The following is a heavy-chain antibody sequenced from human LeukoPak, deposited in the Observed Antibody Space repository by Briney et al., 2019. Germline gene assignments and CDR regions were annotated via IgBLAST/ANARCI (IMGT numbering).Heavy chain of an antibody. Sequence: GGSLRLSCAASGLTFSSDGMSWVRQAPGKGLEWVAVISGSGGTTYYADSVKGRFTISRDNSKNTLYLQMSSLGADDTAVYFCAKSIEGVVRGTYYYYSYMDVWGKGTTVTVSS. CDR2: ISGSGGTT. D-gene: IGHD3-3*01. V-gene: IGHV3-23*01. CDR1: GLTFSSDG. J-gene: IGHJ6*03. CDR3: AKSIEGVVRGTYYYYSYMDV.